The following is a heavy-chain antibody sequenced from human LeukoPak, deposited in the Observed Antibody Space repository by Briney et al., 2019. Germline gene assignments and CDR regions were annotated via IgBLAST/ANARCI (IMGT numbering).Heavy chain of an antibody. CDR1: GGSISSGGYY. J-gene: IGHJ5*02. CDR3: ARRRVEMVRGVIINWFDP. Sequence: SETPSLTCTVSGGSISSGGYYWSWIRQHPGKGLEWIGYIYYSGSTYYNPSLKSRVTISVDTSKNQFSLKLSSVTAADTAVYYCARRRVEMVRGVIINWFDPWGQGTLVTVSS. CDR2: IYYSGST. V-gene: IGHV4-31*03. D-gene: IGHD3-10*01.